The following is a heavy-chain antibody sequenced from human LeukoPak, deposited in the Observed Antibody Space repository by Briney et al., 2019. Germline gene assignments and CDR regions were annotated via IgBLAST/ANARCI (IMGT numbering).Heavy chain of an antibody. CDR3: AYTNNLKY. Sequence: GGSLRLSCVASGLTFSGQWMNWVRQAPGQGLERVANIKHDGSEKYYVDSVQGRFTISREDGKNSLSLQMNSVRAEDTAVYYCAYTNNLKYWGQGTLVVVSS. CDR1: GLTFSGQW. D-gene: IGHD3-16*01. J-gene: IGHJ4*02. V-gene: IGHV3-7*01. CDR2: IKHDGSEK.